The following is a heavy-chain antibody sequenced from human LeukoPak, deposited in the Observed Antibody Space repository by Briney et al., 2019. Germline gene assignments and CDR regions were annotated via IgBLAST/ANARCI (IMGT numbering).Heavy chain of an antibody. J-gene: IGHJ4*02. Sequence: ASVKVSCKASGYTFSDYYIHLVRQAPGQGLEWMAWINPTNGDTNYAQKFQGRVTMTRDTSISTAYMELTRLISDDTAVYYCAPGGSSGWYVHPTLDYWGQGTLVTVSS. V-gene: IGHV1-2*02. CDR3: APGGSSGWYVHPTLDY. D-gene: IGHD6-19*01. CDR1: GYTFSDYY. CDR2: INPTNGDT.